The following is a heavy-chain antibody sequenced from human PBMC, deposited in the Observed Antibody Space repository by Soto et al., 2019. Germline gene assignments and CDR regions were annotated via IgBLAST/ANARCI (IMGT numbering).Heavy chain of an antibody. CDR1: GYTFTSYG. Sequence: QVQLVQSGAEVKKPGASVKVSCKASGYTFTSYGITWVRQAPGQGLEWMGWISTYNGNTNYEQKLQGRVTMTTDTSTSTAYMELRSLRADDTAVYYCARSLGYSSSDWFDPWGQGTLVTVSS. CDR3: ARSLGYSSSDWFDP. D-gene: IGHD6-6*01. V-gene: IGHV1-18*01. CDR2: ISTYNGNT. J-gene: IGHJ5*02.